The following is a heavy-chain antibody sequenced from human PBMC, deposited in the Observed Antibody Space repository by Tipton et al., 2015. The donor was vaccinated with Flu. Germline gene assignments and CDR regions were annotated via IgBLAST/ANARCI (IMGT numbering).Heavy chain of an antibody. D-gene: IGHD5/OR15-5a*01. V-gene: IGHV4-59*01. CDR2: IYYSGTT. CDR3: ARDSVTYPRTLDY. J-gene: IGHJ4*02. CDR1: GGSISSYF. Sequence: TLSLTCTVSGGSISSYFWTWIRQSPGKGLEWIGYIYYSGTTNYNPSLNSRVAISLDTPKNHFSLRLTSVTAADTAVYYCARDSVTYPRTLDYWGQGILVTVSS.